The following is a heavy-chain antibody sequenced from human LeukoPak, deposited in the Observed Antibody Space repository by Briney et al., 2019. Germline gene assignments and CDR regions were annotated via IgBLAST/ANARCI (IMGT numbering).Heavy chain of an antibody. J-gene: IGHJ6*02. CDR1: GFTFSSYA. CDR3: VRGVDDITPYYYYYGMDV. Sequence: GGSLRLSCAASGFTFSSYAMHWVRQAPGKGLEWVAVISYDGSNKYYADSVKGRFTISRDNSKNTLYLQMNSLRAEDTAVYYCVRGVDDITPYYYYYGMDVWGQGTTVTVSS. V-gene: IGHV3-30-3*01. CDR2: ISYDGSNK.